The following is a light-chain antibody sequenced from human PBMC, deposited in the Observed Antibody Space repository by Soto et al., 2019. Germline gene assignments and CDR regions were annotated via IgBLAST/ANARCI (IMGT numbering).Light chain of an antibody. CDR3: QRRNNWPPWK. Sequence: EIVLTQSPATLSLSPGERATLSCRASQSISTYLACYQQKPGQAPRLLIYDASNRATGVPARFSGSGSGTDFTLTISSLEPEDFAVYYCQRRNNWPPWKFVQGTKVEIK. CDR2: DAS. J-gene: IGKJ1*01. V-gene: IGKV3-11*01. CDR1: QSISTY.